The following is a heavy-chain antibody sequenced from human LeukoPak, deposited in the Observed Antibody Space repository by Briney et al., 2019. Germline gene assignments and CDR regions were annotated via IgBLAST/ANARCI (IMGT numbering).Heavy chain of an antibody. CDR1: GYTFTGYY. CDR3: ARELGTYYYGSGSYSLDY. J-gene: IGHJ4*02. CDR2: INPNSGGT. Sequence: ASVKVSCKASGYTFTGYYMHWVRQAPGQGLEWMGWINPNSGGTNYAQKFQGRVTVTRDASISTAYMELSRLRSDDTAVYYCARELGTYYYGSGSYSLDYWGQGTLVTVSS. D-gene: IGHD3-10*01. V-gene: IGHV1-2*02.